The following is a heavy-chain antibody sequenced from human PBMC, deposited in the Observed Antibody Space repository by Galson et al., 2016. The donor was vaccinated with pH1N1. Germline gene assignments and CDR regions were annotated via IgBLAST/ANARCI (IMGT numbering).Heavy chain of an antibody. CDR3: ARADHFAANGGFDR. Sequence: SVKVSCKASGYSFTRYYVHWVRQAPGQGLEWMGIITPTDGSTRYAQKLQGRVAMTRDTSTSTVYMELSSLRSEDRAVYYCARADHFAANGGFDRWGQGTLVLVSS. D-gene: IGHD3-10*01. J-gene: IGHJ5*02. CDR2: ITPTDGST. CDR1: GYSFTRYY. V-gene: IGHV1-46*04.